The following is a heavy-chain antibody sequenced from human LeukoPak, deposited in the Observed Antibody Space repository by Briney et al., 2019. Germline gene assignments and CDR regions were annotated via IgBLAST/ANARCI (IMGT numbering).Heavy chain of an antibody. D-gene: IGHD3-22*01. CDR2: IYSDGNT. V-gene: IGHV3-53*01. CDR1: GFTVSSNY. CDR3: ARKHSDYYDSSGYPEYFQH. Sequence: GGSQRLSCAASGFTVSSNYMSWVRQAPGKGLGWVSVIYSDGNTYYADSVKGRFTISRDNSKNTLYLQMNSLRAEDTAVYYCARKHSDYYDSSGYPEYFQHWGQGTLVTVSS. J-gene: IGHJ1*01.